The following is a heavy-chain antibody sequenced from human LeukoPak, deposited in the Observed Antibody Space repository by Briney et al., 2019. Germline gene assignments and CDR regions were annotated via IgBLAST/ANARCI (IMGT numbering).Heavy chain of an antibody. Sequence: GGALRLFCAASGCTFSSYGMHWFRQAPGKGREWVAVIWYDGNNKYYVDSVKGRFTISRDNSKNTLYLQMNSLSAEDTAAYYCARDHAFSPDYWGQGTLVTVSS. CDR1: GCTFSSYG. CDR2: IWYDGNNK. J-gene: IGHJ4*02. V-gene: IGHV3-33*01. CDR3: ARDHAFSPDY. D-gene: IGHD2/OR15-2a*01.